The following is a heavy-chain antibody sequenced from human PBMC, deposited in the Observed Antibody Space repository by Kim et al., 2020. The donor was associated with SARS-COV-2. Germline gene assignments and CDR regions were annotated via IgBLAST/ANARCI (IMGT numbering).Heavy chain of an antibody. CDR2: IYHSGST. CDR3: ARDGLRYFDWSWFDP. V-gene: IGHV4-4*02. J-gene: IGHJ5*02. CDR1: GGSISSSNW. Sequence: SETLSLTCAVSGGSISSSNWWSWVRQPPGKGLEWIGEIYHSGSTNYNPSLKSRVTISVDKSKNQFSLKLSSVTAADTAVYYCARDGLRYFDWSWFDPWGQGTLVTVSS. D-gene: IGHD3-9*01.